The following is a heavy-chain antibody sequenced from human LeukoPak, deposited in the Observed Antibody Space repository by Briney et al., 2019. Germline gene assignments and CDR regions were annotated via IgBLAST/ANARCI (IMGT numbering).Heavy chain of an antibody. D-gene: IGHD5-24*01. CDR1: GFTFYRYG. CDR2: IWYDGSNE. CDR3: ARDVIEMSTIGEGFDY. V-gene: IGHV3-33*01. Sequence: GGSLRLSCAASGFTFYRYGMHWVRQAPGKGLEWVANIWYDGSNEYYGDSVKGRFTISRDNSENTVHLQMSSLRAEDTAVYYCARDVIEMSTIGEGFDYWGQGTLVTVSS. J-gene: IGHJ4*02.